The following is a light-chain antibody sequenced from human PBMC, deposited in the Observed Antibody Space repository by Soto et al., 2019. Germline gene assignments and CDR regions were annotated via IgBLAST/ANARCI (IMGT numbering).Light chain of an antibody. V-gene: IGLV2-23*01. Sequence: QSALTQPASVSGSPGQSITISCTGTSSDVGSYNLVSWYQQHPGKAPKLMIYGGSKRPSGVSNRFSGSKSGNTASLTISGLQTEDEADYYCCSFVGSSTVVFGGGTKVTVL. CDR1: SSDVGSYNL. CDR3: CSFVGSSTVV. J-gene: IGLJ2*01. CDR2: GGS.